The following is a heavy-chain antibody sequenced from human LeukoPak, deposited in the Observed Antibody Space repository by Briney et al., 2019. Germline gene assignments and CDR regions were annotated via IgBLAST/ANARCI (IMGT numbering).Heavy chain of an antibody. J-gene: IGHJ4*02. V-gene: IGHV4-38-2*02. CDR1: GYSITSGHY. D-gene: IGHD3-22*01. Sequence: PSETLSLKCSVSGYSITSGHYWGWIRQAPGKGLEWIGTTYYNGRADYNPSLKPRVTISVDTSNNQFSLNVRSVTAADTAVYFCARVEPRDTYDYDSSGYRFMDYWGQGILVTVSS. CDR2: TYYNGRA. CDR3: ARVEPRDTYDYDSSGYRFMDY.